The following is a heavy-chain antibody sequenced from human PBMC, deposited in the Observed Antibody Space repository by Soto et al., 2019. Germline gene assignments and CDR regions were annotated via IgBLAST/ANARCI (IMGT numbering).Heavy chain of an antibody. V-gene: IGHV3-30*18. CDR2: ISYDGSNK. CDR3: AKDRVPYGGNSGVPVN. J-gene: IGHJ4*02. Sequence: GGSLRLSCAASGFTFSSYGMHWVRQAPGKGLEWVAVISYDGSNKYYADSVKGRFTISRDNSKNTLYLQMNSLRAEDTAVYYCAKDRVPYGGNSGVPVNWGQGTLVTVSS. D-gene: IGHD4-17*01. CDR1: GFTFSSYG.